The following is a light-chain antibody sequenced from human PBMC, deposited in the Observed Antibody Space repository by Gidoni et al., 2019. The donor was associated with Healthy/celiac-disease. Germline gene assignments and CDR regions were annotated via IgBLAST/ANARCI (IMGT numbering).Light chain of an antibody. Sequence: DIQMTQSPSTLSASVGDRVTITCRASQSISSWLAWYQQKPGKAPKLLIYKASSLESGVPSRFSSSGSVTEFTLSISSLQPDDFATYYCQQYNSYSGTFGPGTKVDIK. CDR2: KAS. J-gene: IGKJ1*01. V-gene: IGKV1-5*03. CDR1: QSISSW. CDR3: QQYNSYSGT.